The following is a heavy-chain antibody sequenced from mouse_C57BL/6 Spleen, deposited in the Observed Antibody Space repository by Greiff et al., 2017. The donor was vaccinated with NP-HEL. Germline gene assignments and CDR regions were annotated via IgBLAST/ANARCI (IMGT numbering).Heavy chain of an antibody. V-gene: IGHV1-69*01. CDR3: ARGGDYYGSRD. D-gene: IGHD1-1*01. CDR2: IDPSDSYT. Sequence: QVQLQQSGAELVMPGASVKLSCKASGYTFTSYWMHWVKQRPGQGLEWIGEIDPSDSYTNYNQKFKGKSTLTVDKSSSTAYMQLSSLTSEDSAVYYCARGGDYYGSRDWGQGTTLTVSS. J-gene: IGHJ2*01. CDR1: GYTFTSYW.